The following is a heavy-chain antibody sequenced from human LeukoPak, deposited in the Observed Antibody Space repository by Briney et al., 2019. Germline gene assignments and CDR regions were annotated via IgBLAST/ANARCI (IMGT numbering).Heavy chain of an antibody. CDR1: GYTFTSYE. CDR3: ARKQYSYYDDSRGPLDL. CDR2: INPNSDNT. D-gene: IGHD3-22*01. V-gene: IGHV1-8*01. J-gene: IGHJ5*02. Sequence: ASVKVSCKASGYTFTSYEIHWVRQATGQGLEWMGWINPNSDNTGSAQKFQGRVTMTRDTSISTAYMELSRLRSDDTAVYYCARKQYSYYDDSRGPLDLWGQGTLVTVSS.